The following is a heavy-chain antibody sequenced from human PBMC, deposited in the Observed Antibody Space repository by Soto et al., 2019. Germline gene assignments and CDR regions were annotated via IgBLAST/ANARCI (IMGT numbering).Heavy chain of an antibody. CDR1: GGNSIGVSDY. D-gene: IGHD3-22*01. CDR2: VYYSGST. J-gene: IGHJ3*02. Sequence: SVTLRVTCTVAGGNSIGVSDYWDWKRKPPGKGLEWIGNVYYSGSTNYNPSLESRVTISVDTSKNQFSLKLSSVTAADTAVYYCARQTDSYYTFDAFDIWGQGTMVTVSS. V-gene: IGHV4-39*01. CDR3: ARQTDSYYTFDAFDI.